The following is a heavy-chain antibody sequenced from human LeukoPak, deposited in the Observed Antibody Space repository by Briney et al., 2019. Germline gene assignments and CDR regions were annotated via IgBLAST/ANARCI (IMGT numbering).Heavy chain of an antibody. CDR3: ARGRTSGGYPHFDS. Sequence: ASETLSLTCTVSGGSIDSYYWTWIRQPPGKGLEWIAYICSASTNYNPSLKSRATITVDTSRNQFSLKLRSVTAADMAVYYCARGRTSGGYPHFDSWGQGIQVTVSS. CDR1: GGSIDSYY. V-gene: IGHV4-59*01. J-gene: IGHJ4*02. CDR2: ICSAST. D-gene: IGHD6-19*01.